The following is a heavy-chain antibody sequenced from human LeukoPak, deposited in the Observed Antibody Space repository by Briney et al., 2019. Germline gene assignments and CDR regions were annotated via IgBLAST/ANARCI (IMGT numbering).Heavy chain of an antibody. Sequence: GESLKIFCKGSGYSFTSHWIGWGRQVPGKGLEWMGIIYPGDSSTRYSPSFQGQVTISADKSISTAYLQWSSLRASDTAMYYCARRYCSGSTCYYFDYWGQGSLVTVSS. V-gene: IGHV5-51*01. D-gene: IGHD2-15*01. CDR2: IYPGDSST. J-gene: IGHJ4*02. CDR3: ARRYCSGSTCYYFDY. CDR1: GYSFTSHW.